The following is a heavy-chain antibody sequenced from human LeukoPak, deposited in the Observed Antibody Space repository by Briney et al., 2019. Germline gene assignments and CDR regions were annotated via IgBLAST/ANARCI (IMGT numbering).Heavy chain of an antibody. V-gene: IGHV4-61*02. CDR1: GGSINSGSYY. D-gene: IGHD6-13*01. CDR3: ARVGRSSWFDD. CDR2: IYTSGST. Sequence: PSETLSLTCTVSGGSINSGSYYWSWIRQPAGKGLEWIGRIYTSGSTNYNPSLKSRVSISVDTSKNQFSLKLSSVTAADTAVYYCARVGRSSWFDDWGQGTLVTVSS. J-gene: IGHJ4*02.